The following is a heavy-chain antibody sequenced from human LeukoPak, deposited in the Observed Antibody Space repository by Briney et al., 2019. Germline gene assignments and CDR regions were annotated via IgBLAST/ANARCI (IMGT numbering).Heavy chain of an antibody. J-gene: IGHJ4*02. CDR3: ARGAARGSGYYWWSFDY. CDR1: GFTFSGYA. V-gene: IGHV3-23*01. D-gene: IGHD3-10*01. Sequence: PGGSLRLSCVASGFTFSGYAMTWVRQAPGKGLEWVSTISGSGGSTYYADSVKGRFTISRDTCKNAVYLQMNSLRVEDTAVYYRARGAARGSGYYWWSFDYWGQGILVTV. CDR2: ISGSGGST.